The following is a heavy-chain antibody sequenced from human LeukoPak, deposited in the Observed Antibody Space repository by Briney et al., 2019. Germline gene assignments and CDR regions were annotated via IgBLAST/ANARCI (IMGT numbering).Heavy chain of an antibody. CDR2: IYYSGST. J-gene: IGHJ1*01. Sequence: SETLSLTCTVSGGSISSYYWSWIRQPPGKGLEWIGYIYYSGSTNYNPSLKSQVTVSVYTSKNQFSLKLSSVTAADTAVYYCARGGTRHYFQHWGQGTLVTVSS. CDR3: ARGGTRHYFQH. V-gene: IGHV4-59*01. D-gene: IGHD2-2*01. CDR1: GGSISSYY.